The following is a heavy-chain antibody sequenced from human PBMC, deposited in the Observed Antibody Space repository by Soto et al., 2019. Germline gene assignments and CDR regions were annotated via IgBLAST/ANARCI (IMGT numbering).Heavy chain of an antibody. Sequence: EVQLLESGGGLVQPGGSLRLSCAASGFTFSVYAMSWVRQPPGKGLEWVSTIRGSGGSTYYEDSVRGRFPISRDNSKNTLYLQMNSLRAEDTTVYYCAKPLPTRYYFPFDYWAQGTLVTVSS. CDR3: AKPLPTRYYFPFDY. V-gene: IGHV3-23*01. J-gene: IGHJ4*02. CDR1: GFTFSVYA. D-gene: IGHD3-9*01. CDR2: IRGSGGST.